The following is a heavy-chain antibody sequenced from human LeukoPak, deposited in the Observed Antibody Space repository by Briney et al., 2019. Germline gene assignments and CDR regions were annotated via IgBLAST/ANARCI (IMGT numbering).Heavy chain of an antibody. D-gene: IGHD1-1*01. CDR2: IYYSGST. Sequence: SETLSLTCTVSGGSISSSSYYWGWIRQPPGKGLEWIGSIYYSGSTYYNPSLKSRVTISVDTSKNQFSLKLSSVTAADTAVCYCARRALEINDAFDIWGQGTMVTVSS. V-gene: IGHV4-39*07. J-gene: IGHJ3*02. CDR1: GGSISSSSYY. CDR3: ARRALEINDAFDI.